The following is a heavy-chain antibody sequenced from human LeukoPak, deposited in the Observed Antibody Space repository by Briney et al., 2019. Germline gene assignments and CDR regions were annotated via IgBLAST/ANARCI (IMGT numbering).Heavy chain of an antibody. CDR1: GFTFSAYE. CDR3: ARDLSGVTGYTYGRGIDY. V-gene: IGHV3-48*03. Sequence: GGSLRLSCAASGFTFSAYEMNWVRQAPGKGLEPVSYISGSGNSISYADSVKGRFTISRDNAKTSLYLQMNSLRAEDTAVYYCARDLSGVTGYTYGRGIDYWGQGTLVTVSS. D-gene: IGHD5-18*01. CDR2: ISGSGNSI. J-gene: IGHJ4*02.